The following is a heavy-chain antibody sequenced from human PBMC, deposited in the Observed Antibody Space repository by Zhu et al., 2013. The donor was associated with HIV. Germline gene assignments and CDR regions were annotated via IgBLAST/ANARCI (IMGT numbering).Heavy chain of an antibody. V-gene: IGHV1-69*01. D-gene: IGHD3-10*01. Sequence: QVQLVQSGAEVKKPGSSVKVSCKASGGTFSSYAISWVRQAPGQGLEWMGGIIPIFGTANYAQKFQGRVTITADESTSTAYMELSSLRSEDTAVYYCAGAMYYYGSGRVRLENYYYGMDVWGQGTTVTVSS. CDR1: GGTFSSYA. CDR2: IIPIFGTA. CDR3: AGAMYYYGSGRVRLENYYYGMDV. J-gene: IGHJ6*02.